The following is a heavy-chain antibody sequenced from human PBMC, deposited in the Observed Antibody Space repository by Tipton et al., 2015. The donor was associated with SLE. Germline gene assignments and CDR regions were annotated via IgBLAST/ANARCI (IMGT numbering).Heavy chain of an antibody. V-gene: IGHV4-39*07. CDR1: AGSISSISYS. D-gene: IGHD5-24*01. CDR3: AKEMATSLPDY. Sequence: TLSLTCTVSAGSISSISYSWGWIRQPPGKGLEWIGSIYYTGRTYYNPSLKSRVTISVDTSKNQFSLKLSSVTAADTAVYYCAKEMATSLPDYWGQGTLVTVSS. J-gene: IGHJ4*02. CDR2: IYYTGRT.